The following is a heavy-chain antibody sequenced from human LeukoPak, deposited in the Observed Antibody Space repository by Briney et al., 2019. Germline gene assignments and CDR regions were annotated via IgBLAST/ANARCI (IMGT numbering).Heavy chain of an antibody. CDR3: ARAKDPTDYGGSLPDFDY. CDR2: ISSSSSYI. D-gene: IGHD4-23*01. CDR1: GFTFSSYS. Sequence: GSLRLSCAASGFTFSSYSMNWVRQAPGKGLEWVSSISSSSSYIYYADSVKGRFTISRGNAKNSLYLQMNSLRAEDTAVYYCARAKDPTDYGGSLPDFDYWGRGTLVTVSS. J-gene: IGHJ4*02. V-gene: IGHV3-21*01.